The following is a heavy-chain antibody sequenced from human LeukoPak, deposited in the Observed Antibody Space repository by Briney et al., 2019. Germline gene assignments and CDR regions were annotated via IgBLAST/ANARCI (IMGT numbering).Heavy chain of an antibody. CDR2: IRKDGSDI. J-gene: IGHJ3*02. CDR1: GFRFSNSA. V-gene: IGHV3-7*01. CDR3: ARDTSPRIAAIYYDAFDI. Sequence: GGSLRLSCATSGFRFSNSAFNWVRQAPGKGLEWVANIRKDGSDIHYVDSVKGRFTISRDNAKNSLYLEMSSLRGEDTALYYCARDTSPRIAAIYYDAFDIWGQGTMVTVSS. D-gene: IGHD6-13*01.